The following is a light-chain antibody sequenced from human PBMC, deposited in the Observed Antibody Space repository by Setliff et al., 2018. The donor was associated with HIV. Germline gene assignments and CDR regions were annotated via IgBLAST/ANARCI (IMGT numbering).Light chain of an antibody. J-gene: IGLJ1*01. V-gene: IGLV2-14*03. Sequence: QSALAQPASVSGSPGQSITISCTETSSDVGGYKYVSWYQQHPGKAPKLMIYDVGNRPSGVSNRFSGSKSGNTASLTISGLQAEDEADYYCSSYTTISTYVFGTGTK. CDR1: SSDVGGYKY. CDR3: SSYTTISTYV. CDR2: DVG.